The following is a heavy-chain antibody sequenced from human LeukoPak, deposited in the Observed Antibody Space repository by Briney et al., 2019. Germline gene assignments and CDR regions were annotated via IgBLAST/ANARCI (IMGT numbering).Heavy chain of an antibody. Sequence: PGGSLRLSCAASGFTFDDYAMHWVRQAPGKGLEWVSGISWNSGSIGYADSVKGRFTISRDNAKNSLYLQMNSLRAEDTAVYYCARVGCSGGSCYSVVYYGMDVWGQGTTVTVSS. CDR3: ARVGCSGGSCYSVVYYGMDV. D-gene: IGHD2-15*01. J-gene: IGHJ6*02. CDR2: ISWNSGSI. CDR1: GFTFDDYA. V-gene: IGHV3-9*01.